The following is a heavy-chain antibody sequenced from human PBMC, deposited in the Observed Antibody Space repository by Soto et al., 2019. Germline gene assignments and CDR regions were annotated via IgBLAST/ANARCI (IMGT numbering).Heavy chain of an antibody. CDR2: MNPNSGDT. CDR3: ARGPQFTTPLVRGVNPYYYYYMDV. V-gene: IGHV1-8*01. J-gene: IGHJ6*03. D-gene: IGHD3-10*01. CDR1: GYTFSSYD. Sequence: QVQLVQSGAEVKKPGASVKVSCKASGYTFSSYDINWVRQATGQGLEWMGWMNPNSGDTNYPQKFQGRVTMTRNTSIATAYMELSSLRSEDTAVYYCARGPQFTTPLVRGVNPYYYYYMDVWGEGTTVTVSS.